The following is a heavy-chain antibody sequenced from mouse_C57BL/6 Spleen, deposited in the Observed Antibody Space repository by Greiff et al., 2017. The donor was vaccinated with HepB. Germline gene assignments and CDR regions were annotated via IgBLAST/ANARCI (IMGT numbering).Heavy chain of an antibody. Sequence: QVHVKQPGAELVKPGASVKLSCKASGYTFTSYWMHWVKQRPGQGLEWIGMIHPNSGSTNYNEKFKSKATLTVDKSSSTAYMQLSSLTSEDSAVYYCARWDYSNFAWFAYWGQGTLVTVSA. CDR3: ARWDYSNFAWFAY. CDR2: IHPNSGST. CDR1: GYTFTSYW. J-gene: IGHJ3*01. D-gene: IGHD2-5*01. V-gene: IGHV1-64*01.